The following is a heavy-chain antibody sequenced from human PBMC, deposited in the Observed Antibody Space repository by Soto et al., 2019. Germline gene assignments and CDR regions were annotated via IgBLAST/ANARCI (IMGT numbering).Heavy chain of an antibody. CDR2: IIDSGGST. D-gene: IGHD1-26*01. CDR3: GKGRSYYYYYGVDV. CDR1: GVTVSSNY. V-gene: IGHV3-23*01. J-gene: IGHJ6*02. Sequence: GGSLRLSCAASGVTVSSNYMSWVRQAPGKGLEWVSDIIDSGGSTYYADAVKGRFTISRDNSKSTLYLQMNSLRAEDTAVYYCGKGRSYYYYYGVDVWGQGTTVTVSS.